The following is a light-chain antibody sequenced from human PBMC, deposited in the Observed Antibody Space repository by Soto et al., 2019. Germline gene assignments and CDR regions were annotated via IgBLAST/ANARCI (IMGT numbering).Light chain of an antibody. V-gene: IGKV2-40*01. CDR3: MQRIEFPYT. CDR1: QSLLDSDDGNTY. CDR2: TLS. J-gene: IGKJ2*01. Sequence: DIVMTQTPLSLPVTPGEPASISCRSSQSLLDSDDGNTYLDWYQQKPGQSPQVLIYTLSYRAAGDPDRFSGSGSGTDFTLKISSVEAEDVGVYYCMQRIEFPYTFGQGTKLEIK.